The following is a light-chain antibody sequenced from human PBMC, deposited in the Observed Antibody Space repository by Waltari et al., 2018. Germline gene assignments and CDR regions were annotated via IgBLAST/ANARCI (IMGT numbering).Light chain of an antibody. J-gene: IGKJ4*01. CDR2: LAS. Sequence: DIVMTQSPDSLSVSLGERTTIHCKSSQSVLYSSNNQSYLAWYQQKPGQPPKLLIYLASIRESGVPDRFSGSESGTDFTLTISSLQAEDVAVYYCQQYYSPPLTFGGGTKVEIK. CDR1: QSVLYSSNNQSY. CDR3: QQYYSPPLT. V-gene: IGKV4-1*01.